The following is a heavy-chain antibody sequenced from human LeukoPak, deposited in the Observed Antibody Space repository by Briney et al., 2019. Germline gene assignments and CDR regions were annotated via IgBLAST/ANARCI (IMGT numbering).Heavy chain of an antibody. J-gene: IGHJ5*02. D-gene: IGHD3-16*02. Sequence: SGTLSLTCAVSGGSISGSNWWSWVRQPPGKGLEWIGEIYHSGSTNYNPSLKSRVTISLDKSKNQFSLNLTSVTAADTAVYYCARGPLSPTSSNWYARWGQGTLVTVSS. CDR1: GGSISGSNW. V-gene: IGHV4-4*02. CDR2: IYHSGST. CDR3: ARGPLSPTSSNWYAR.